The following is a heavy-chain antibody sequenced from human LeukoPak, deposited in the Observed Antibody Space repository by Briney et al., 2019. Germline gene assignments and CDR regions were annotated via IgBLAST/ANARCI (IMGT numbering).Heavy chain of an antibody. J-gene: IGHJ6*03. D-gene: IGHD3-10*01. Sequence: SETLPLTCAVYGGSFSGYYWSWIRQPPGKGLEWIGEINHSGSTNYNPSLKSRVTISVDTSKNQFSLKLSSVTAADTAVYYCARGLPYGSGSYFAPYYMDVWGKGTTVTVPS. V-gene: IGHV4-34*01. CDR3: ARGLPYGSGSYFAPYYMDV. CDR2: INHSGST. CDR1: GGSFSGYY.